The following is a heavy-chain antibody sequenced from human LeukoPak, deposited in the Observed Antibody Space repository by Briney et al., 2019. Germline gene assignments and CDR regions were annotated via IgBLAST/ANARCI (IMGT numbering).Heavy chain of an antibody. J-gene: IGHJ6*03. CDR2: INHSGST. V-gene: IGHV4-34*01. Sequence: SETLSLTCAVYGGSFSGYYWSWIRQPPGKGLEWTGEINHSGSTNYNPSLKSRVTISVDTSKNQFSLKLSSVTAADTAVYYCARGYVTTVTDYYYYYMDVWGKGTTVTVSS. CDR3: ARGYVTTVTDYYYYYMDV. CDR1: GGSFSGYY. D-gene: IGHD4-11*01.